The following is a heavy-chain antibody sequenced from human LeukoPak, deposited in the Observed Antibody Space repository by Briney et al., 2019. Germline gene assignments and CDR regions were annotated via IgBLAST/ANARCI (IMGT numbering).Heavy chain of an antibody. Sequence: AAVKVSCKASGYTFTGYFIHWVRQAPGQGVEWMGWINPNRGGTNYAQKIPGTVTLTRDTSTSTAYMELSRLRSDDTAVYYCAISDYGGKSPPLDYWGQGTLVTASS. CDR1: GYTFTGYF. V-gene: IGHV1-2*02. J-gene: IGHJ4*02. CDR3: AISDYGGKSPPLDY. D-gene: IGHD4-23*01. CDR2: INPNRGGT.